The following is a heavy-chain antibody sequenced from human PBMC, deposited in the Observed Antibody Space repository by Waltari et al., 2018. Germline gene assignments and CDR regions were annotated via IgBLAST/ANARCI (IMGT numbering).Heavy chain of an antibody. D-gene: IGHD1-26*01. CDR2: TYHSGSA. V-gene: IGHV4-38-2*01. Sequence: QVQLQESGPGLVKPSETLSLPCHVSGYSISSGYYWGWIRQVPGKGLECIGSTYHSGSAYYNPSLKSRVTISVDTSKNQFFLKLSSVTAADTAVYYCARSGGNWFFDLWGRGTLVTVSS. CDR1: GYSISSGYY. CDR3: ARSGGNWFFDL. J-gene: IGHJ2*01.